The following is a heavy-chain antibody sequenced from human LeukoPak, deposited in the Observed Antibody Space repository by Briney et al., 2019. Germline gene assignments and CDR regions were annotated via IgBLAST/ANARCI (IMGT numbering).Heavy chain of an antibody. V-gene: IGHV1-69*05. CDR1: GGTFSSYA. CDR2: IIPIFGTA. J-gene: IGHJ5*02. CDR3: ARVEITMIVVALKGFDP. D-gene: IGHD3-22*01. Sequence: SANVSCKASGGTFSSYAISWVRQAPGQGLEWMGGIIPIFGTANYAQKFQGRVTITTDESTSTAYMELSSLRSDDTAVYYCARVEITMIVVALKGFDPWGQGTLVTVSS.